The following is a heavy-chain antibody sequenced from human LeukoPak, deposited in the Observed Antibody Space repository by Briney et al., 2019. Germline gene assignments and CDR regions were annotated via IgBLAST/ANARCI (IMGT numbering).Heavy chain of an antibody. V-gene: IGHV3-21*01. CDR2: ISSTSSYI. J-gene: IGHJ5*02. CDR1: GFTFSSYS. Sequence: GGSLRLSCAASGFTFSSYSMNWVRQAPGKGLEWVSSISSTSSYIYYADSVKGRFTVSRDNAKDSLFLQLNSLRAEDAAMYYCARVEAVAGNWGGLDPWGQGTLVTVSS. CDR3: ARVEAVAGNWGGLDP. D-gene: IGHD6-19*01.